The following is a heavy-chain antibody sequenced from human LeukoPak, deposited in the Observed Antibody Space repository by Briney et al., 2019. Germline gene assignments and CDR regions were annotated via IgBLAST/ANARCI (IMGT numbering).Heavy chain of an antibody. D-gene: IGHD2-15*01. CDR3: ARVQVVDAFNV. J-gene: IGHJ3*01. CDR2: IYSGSST. Sequence: GGSLRLSCAASGFTVSSSYMTWVRQAPGKGLEWVSVIYSGSSTYYADSVKGRFTISRDNSKNTLCLQMNSLRAEDTAVYYCARVQVVDAFNVWGQGTLVTVSS. CDR1: GFTVSSSY. V-gene: IGHV3-66*01.